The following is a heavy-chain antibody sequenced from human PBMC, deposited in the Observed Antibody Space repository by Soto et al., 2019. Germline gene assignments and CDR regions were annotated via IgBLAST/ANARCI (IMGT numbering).Heavy chain of an antibody. CDR1: GGSISSGGYS. V-gene: IGHV4-30-2*01. CDR3: AAGGGLPRYY. Sequence: QLQLQESGSGLVKPSQTLSLTCAVSGGSISSGGYSWSWIRQPPGKGLEWIGYIYHGGSTYYNPSRQSGGSISVDRSKNQFSLKLSSVTAADTAVYYCAAGGGLPRYYWGQGTLGTVSS. CDR2: IYHGGST. D-gene: IGHD5-12*01. J-gene: IGHJ4*02.